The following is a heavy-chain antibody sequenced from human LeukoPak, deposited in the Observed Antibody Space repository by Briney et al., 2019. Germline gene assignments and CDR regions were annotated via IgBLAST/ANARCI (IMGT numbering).Heavy chain of an antibody. J-gene: IGHJ4*02. Sequence: KGLEWVSAISGSGGSTYYADSVKGRFTISRDNSNNTLYLQMNSLRTEDTAVYYCAKQPTVTTQPTKFDYWGQGTLVTVSS. V-gene: IGHV3-23*01. D-gene: IGHD4-17*01. CDR3: AKQPTVTTQPTKFDY. CDR2: ISGSGGST.